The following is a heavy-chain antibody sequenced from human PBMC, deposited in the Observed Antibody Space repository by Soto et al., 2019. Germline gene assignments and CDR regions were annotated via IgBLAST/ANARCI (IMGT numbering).Heavy chain of an antibody. Sequence: PSETLSLTCTVSGASISSSYWSWIRQPPGKGLEWIGYIYNSGSTTYNPSLKSRVTISVDTSKNQFSLKLSSVTAADTAVYYCARGLSPYYFDYWGQGTLVTVSS. CDR2: IYNSGST. CDR1: GASISSSY. CDR3: ARGLSPYYFDY. J-gene: IGHJ4*02. V-gene: IGHV4-59*08.